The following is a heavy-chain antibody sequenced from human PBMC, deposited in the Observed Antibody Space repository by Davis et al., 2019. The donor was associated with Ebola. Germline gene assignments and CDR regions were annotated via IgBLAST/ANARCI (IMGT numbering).Heavy chain of an antibody. Sequence: AASVKVSCKASGGTFSSYAISWVRQAPGQGLEWMGRIIPILGIANYAQKFQGRVTITADKSTSTAYMELSSLRSEDTAVYYCAEARGDGYNPQDNDYWGQGTLVTVSS. J-gene: IGHJ4*02. D-gene: IGHD5-24*01. CDR2: IIPILGIA. V-gene: IGHV1-69*04. CDR3: AEARGDGYNPQDNDY. CDR1: GGTFSSYA.